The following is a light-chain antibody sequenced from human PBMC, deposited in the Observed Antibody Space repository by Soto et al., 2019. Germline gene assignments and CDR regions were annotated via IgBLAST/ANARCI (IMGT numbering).Light chain of an antibody. V-gene: IGLV1-51*01. Sequence: QSVLTQPPSVSAAPGQKVTISCSGSNSNIGHDYVSWYQRLPGTAPKLLIYDSYKRPSEIPDRFSGSTSGTSATLGITGLQTGDEADYYCGTWDSSLKSVVFGGGTKLTVL. CDR2: DSY. CDR1: NSNIGHDY. J-gene: IGLJ2*01. CDR3: GTWDSSLKSVV.